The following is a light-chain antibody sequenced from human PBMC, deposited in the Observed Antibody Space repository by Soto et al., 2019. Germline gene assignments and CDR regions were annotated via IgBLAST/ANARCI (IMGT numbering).Light chain of an antibody. V-gene: IGKV1-6*02. CDR2: GAV. Sequence: AIQMTRSPFSLSASVGDRLPVTWRASQDVSNYVGWYKQKPGIAPKFFSYGAVSLETGIPSRGGGSGYGSEFTLTINSLVPEGFETYFCLQDLSWPWTFGQGTKVDIK. J-gene: IGKJ1*01. CDR1: QDVSNY. CDR3: LQDLSWPWT.